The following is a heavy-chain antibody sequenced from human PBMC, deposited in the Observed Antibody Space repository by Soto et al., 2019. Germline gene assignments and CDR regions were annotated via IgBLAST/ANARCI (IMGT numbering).Heavy chain of an antibody. CDR3: ARGTQRNALRSFDWPRLDS. Sequence: GSLRLSCAASGFGLRSYSMNWVRQAPGKGLEWVSLISPSGSDIYYADSVQGRFTISRDNAKNSLFLEMNSLRAEDTALYYCARGTQRNALRSFDWPRLDSWGQGTLVTVSS. V-gene: IGHV3-21*06. CDR2: ISPSGSDI. CDR1: GFGLRSYS. D-gene: IGHD3-9*01. J-gene: IGHJ4*02.